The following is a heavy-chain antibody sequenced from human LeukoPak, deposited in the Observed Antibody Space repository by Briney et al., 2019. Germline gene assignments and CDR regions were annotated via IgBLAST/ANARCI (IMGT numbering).Heavy chain of an antibody. Sequence: ASVKVSYKASGGTFNNFAICWVRQAPGQGLEWMGGIFPVFGTPTYAQKFQGRVTITADESTRTAHMELSSLRSDDTAVYYCARGPHTSSWYKHAFDIWAQGTMVTVSS. CDR3: ARGPHTSSWYKHAFDI. V-gene: IGHV1-69*13. CDR2: IFPVFGTP. D-gene: IGHD6-13*01. J-gene: IGHJ3*02. CDR1: GGTFNNFA.